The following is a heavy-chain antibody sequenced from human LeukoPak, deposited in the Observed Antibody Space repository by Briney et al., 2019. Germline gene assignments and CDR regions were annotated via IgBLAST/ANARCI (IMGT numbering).Heavy chain of an antibody. CDR3: ARVVAWFGELFSWYFDL. V-gene: IGHV4-59*01. Sequence: SETLSLTCTVSGGSISSYYWSWIRQPPGKGLEWIGYIYYSGSTNYNPSLKSRVTISVDTSKNQFSLKLSSVTAADTAVYYCARVVAWFGELFSWYFDLWGRGTLVTVSS. CDR1: GGSISSYY. D-gene: IGHD3-10*01. J-gene: IGHJ2*01. CDR2: IYYSGST.